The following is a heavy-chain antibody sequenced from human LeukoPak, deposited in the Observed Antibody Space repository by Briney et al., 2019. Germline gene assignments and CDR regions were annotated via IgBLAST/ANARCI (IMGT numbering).Heavy chain of an antibody. V-gene: IGHV3-48*01. CDR1: GFTFSSYS. J-gene: IGHJ6*03. CDR3: ARSGDSSSWYYYYYMDV. Sequence: GGSLRLSCAASGFTFSSYSMNWVRQAPGKGLEWVSYISSSSSTIYYADSVKGRFTISRDNAKNSLYLQMNSLRAEDTAVYYCARSGDSSSWYYYYYMDVWGKGTTVTVSS. D-gene: IGHD6-13*01. CDR2: ISSSSSTI.